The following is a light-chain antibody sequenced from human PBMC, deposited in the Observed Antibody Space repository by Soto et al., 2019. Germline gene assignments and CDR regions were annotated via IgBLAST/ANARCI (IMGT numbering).Light chain of an antibody. CDR3: QQYNNWRPIT. CDR1: QSVSNN. V-gene: IGKV3-15*01. CDR2: YAS. J-gene: IGKJ5*01. Sequence: EIMMTQSPATLSVSPGERATLSCRASQSVSNNLAWYQQKPGQAPRLLIYYASTRATGIPARFSGSGSGTEFTLPISSLQSEDFALCYCQQYNNWRPITFGQGTRLEIK.